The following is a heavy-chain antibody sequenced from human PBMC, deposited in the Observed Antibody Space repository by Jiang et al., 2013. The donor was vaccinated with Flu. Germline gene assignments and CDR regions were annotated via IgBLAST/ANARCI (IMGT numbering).Heavy chain of an antibody. Sequence: KPSETLSLTCTVSGGSISSYYWSWIRQPPGKGLEWIGYIYYSGSTNYNPSLKSRVTISVDTSKNQFSLKLSSVTAADTAVYYCARLDEVGWRGYYYKGPEAFDIWGQGTMVTVSS. CDR2: IYYSGST. V-gene: IGHV4-59*08. CDR1: GGSISSYY. D-gene: IGHD3-22*01. J-gene: IGHJ3*02. CDR3: ARLDEVGWRGYYYKGPEAFDI.